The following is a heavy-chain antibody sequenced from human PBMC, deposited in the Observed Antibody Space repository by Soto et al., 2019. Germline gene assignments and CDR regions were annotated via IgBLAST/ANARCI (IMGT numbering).Heavy chain of an antibody. CDR1: GYTFTSYD. Sequence: VSVKVSCKASGYTFTSYDINCVRQATGQGLEWMGWMNPKSGNTGYAQKFQGRVTMTRDTSISTAYMELSSLRSEDTAVYYCARGRGYCSGGSCYADYWGQGTLVTVSS. CDR2: MNPKSGNT. CDR3: ARGRGYCSGGSCYADY. D-gene: IGHD2-15*01. J-gene: IGHJ4*02. V-gene: IGHV1-8*01.